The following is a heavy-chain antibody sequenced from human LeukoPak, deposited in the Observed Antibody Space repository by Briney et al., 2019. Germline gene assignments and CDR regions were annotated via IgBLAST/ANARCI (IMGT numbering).Heavy chain of an antibody. V-gene: IGHV4-34*01. CDR2: NNHSGST. CDR3: ARAWAMAGKPRLDY. J-gene: IGHJ4*02. Sequence: SETLSLTCDVYGGSLSGYYWSWIRQPPWKGLEWIGENNHSGSTNCNPSLKSRVTISVDTSKNQFSLKLSSVTAADTAVYYCARAWAMAGKPRLDYWGQGTLVTVSS. CDR1: GGSLSGYY. D-gene: IGHD6-19*01.